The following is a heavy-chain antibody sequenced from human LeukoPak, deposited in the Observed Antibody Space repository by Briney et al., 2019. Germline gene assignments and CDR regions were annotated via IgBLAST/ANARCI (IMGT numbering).Heavy chain of an antibody. Sequence: GGSLRLSCAASGFTFSSYAMSWVRQAPGKGLEWVSAISGTGASTYYADSMKGRFTISRDNSKNTLYLQMNSLRADDTAVYFCAKAGSSWYGYFDYWGQGTLVTVSS. J-gene: IGHJ4*02. V-gene: IGHV3-23*01. CDR2: ISGTGAST. CDR3: AKAGSSWYGYFDY. CDR1: GFTFSSYA. D-gene: IGHD6-13*01.